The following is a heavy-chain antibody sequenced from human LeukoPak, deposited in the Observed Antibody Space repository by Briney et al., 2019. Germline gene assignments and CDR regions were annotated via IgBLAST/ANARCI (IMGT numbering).Heavy chain of an antibody. Sequence: GGSLRLSCAASGFTFSSYWMSWVRQAPGKGLEWVANIKRDGSEKYYVDSVKGRFTISRDNAKNSLYLQMNSLRAEEAAVYYCARGYGDSIHFDYWGQGTPVTASS. CDR3: ARGYGDSIHFDY. J-gene: IGHJ4*02. CDR2: IKRDGSEK. D-gene: IGHD4-17*01. CDR1: GFTFSSYW. V-gene: IGHV3-7*04.